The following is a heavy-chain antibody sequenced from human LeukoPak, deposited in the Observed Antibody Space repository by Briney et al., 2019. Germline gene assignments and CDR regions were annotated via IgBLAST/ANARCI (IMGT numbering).Heavy chain of an antibody. CDR1: GFNFREYW. V-gene: IGHV3-7*01. CDR3: VRAGWELDY. CDR2: IKEDGSEI. J-gene: IGHJ4*02. D-gene: IGHD6-19*01. Sequence: GGSLRLSCAASGFNFREYWMSWVRQAPGKGLQWVAHIKEDGSEIYYLDSVKGRFTIARDDAKNSLYLHMNSLRAEDTALYYCVRAGWELDYWGQGAPVTVSS.